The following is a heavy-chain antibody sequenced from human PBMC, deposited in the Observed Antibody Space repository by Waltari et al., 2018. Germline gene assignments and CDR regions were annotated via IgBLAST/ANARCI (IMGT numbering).Heavy chain of an antibody. CDR1: GGSISSGSYY. Sequence: QVQLQESGPGLVKPSQTLSLTCTVSGGSISSGSYYWSWIRQPAGKGLEWIGRIYTSGSTNYNPSLKSRVTISVDTSKNQFSLKLSAVTAADTAVYYSARAPGGAYMDVWGKGTTVTVSS. D-gene: IGHD3-16*01. CDR3: ARAPGGAYMDV. V-gene: IGHV4-61*02. CDR2: IYTSGST. J-gene: IGHJ6*03.